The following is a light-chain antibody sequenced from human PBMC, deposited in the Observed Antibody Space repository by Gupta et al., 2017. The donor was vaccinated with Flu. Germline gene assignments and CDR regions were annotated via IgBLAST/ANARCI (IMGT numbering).Light chain of an antibody. CDR3: NSRDSSGNHWV. V-gene: IGLV3-19*01. CDR1: SLRSYY. J-gene: IGLJ3*02. Sequence: GQTVKITCQGDSLRSYYASWYQQKPGQAPVLVIYGKNNRPSGIPDRFSGSSSGNTASLTITGAQAEDEADYYCNSRDSSGNHWVFGGGTKLTVL. CDR2: GKN.